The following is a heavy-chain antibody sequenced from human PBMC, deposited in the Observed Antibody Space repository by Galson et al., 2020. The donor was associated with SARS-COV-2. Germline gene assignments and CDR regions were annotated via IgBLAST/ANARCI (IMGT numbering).Heavy chain of an antibody. CDR1: GIAISDCW. Sequence: PGGSLRLSCAASGIAISDCWMSWVRQAPGKGLGWVANIKQDGSDKHYVDSVKGRFTISRDNAKNSMYLQMNSLRAEDTAVYYCTTESRGSYDSWGQGTLVSVSS. J-gene: IGHJ4*02. CDR2: IKQDGSDK. CDR3: TTESRGSYDS. V-gene: IGHV3-7*01. D-gene: IGHD3-10*01.